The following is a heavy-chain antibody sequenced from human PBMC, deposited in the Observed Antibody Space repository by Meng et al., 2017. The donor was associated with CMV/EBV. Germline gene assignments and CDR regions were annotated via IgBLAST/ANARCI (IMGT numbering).Heavy chain of an antibody. CDR3: ARVFPRRSDYYYYYYGMDV. CDR2: INHSGRT. D-gene: IGHD3-3*01. CDR1: GGAFSGYY. Sequence: SETLSLTCAVYGGAFSGYYWSWIRQPPGKGLEWIGEINHSGRTNYYPSLKSRVSISVDTSRNQFSLKLSSVTAADTAVYSCARVFPRRSDYYYYYYGMDVWGQGTTVTVSS. V-gene: IGHV4-34*01. J-gene: IGHJ6*02.